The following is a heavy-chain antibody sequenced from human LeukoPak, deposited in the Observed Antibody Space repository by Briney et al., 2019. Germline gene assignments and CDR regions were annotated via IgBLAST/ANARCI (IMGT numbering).Heavy chain of an antibody. CDR1: GLTFSSYG. J-gene: IGHJ4*02. CDR2: ISYDGSNK. V-gene: IGHV3-30*03. Sequence: GGSLRLSCAASGLTFSSYGMSWVRQAPGKGLEWVAVISYDGSNKYYADSVKGRFTISRDNSKNTLYLQMNSLRAEDTAVYYCARDRRGWFGEYESDYWGQGTLVTVSS. CDR3: ARDRRGWFGEYESDY. D-gene: IGHD3-10*01.